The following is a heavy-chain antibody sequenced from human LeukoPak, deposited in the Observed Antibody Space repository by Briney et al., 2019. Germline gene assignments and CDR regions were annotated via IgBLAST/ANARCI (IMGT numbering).Heavy chain of an antibody. CDR2: ISSSSSYT. D-gene: IGHD4-17*01. J-gene: IGHJ4*02. CDR1: GFTFSDYY. CDR3: ASFGYYGDFYYFDY. Sequence: GGSLRLSCAASGFTFSDYYMSWIRQAPGKGLEWVSYISSSSSYTNYADSVKGRFTISRDNAKNSLYLQMNSLRAEDTAVYYCASFGYYGDFYYFDYWGQGTLVTVSS. V-gene: IGHV3-11*06.